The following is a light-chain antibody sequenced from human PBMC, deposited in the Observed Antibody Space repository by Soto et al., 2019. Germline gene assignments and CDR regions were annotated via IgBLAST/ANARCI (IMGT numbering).Light chain of an antibody. Sequence: DITMTQSPSTLSASVGDRVTITCRASPTITRGLAWYQQKPGNAPNLLIYQASNLLSWVPSSVSGRGSGTEFSLAISSLRPDDFATDYCQQYNAYPYTFGQGTKLEIK. V-gene: IGKV1-5*03. CDR2: QAS. CDR1: PTITRG. J-gene: IGKJ2*01. CDR3: QQYNAYPYT.